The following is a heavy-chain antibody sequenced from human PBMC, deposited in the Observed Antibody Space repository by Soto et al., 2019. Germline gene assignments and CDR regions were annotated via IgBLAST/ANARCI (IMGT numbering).Heavy chain of an antibody. J-gene: IGHJ6*02. D-gene: IGHD1-26*01. Sequence: GSLRLSCAASGFTFSSYAISFVRQSPFKWLEWVSAISGSGGSTYYADFVKGRFTISRDNSKNTLYLQMNSLRAEDTAVYYCEKDLSGSYYPPEYYCYGMDVWGQGTTVTVSS. CDR3: EKDLSGSYYPPEYYCYGMDV. CDR1: GFTFSSYA. CDR2: ISGSGGST. V-gene: IGHV3-23*01.